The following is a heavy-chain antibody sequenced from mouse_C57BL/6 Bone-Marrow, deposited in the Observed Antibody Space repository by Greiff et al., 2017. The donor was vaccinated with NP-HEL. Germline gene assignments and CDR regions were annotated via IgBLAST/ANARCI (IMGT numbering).Heavy chain of an antibody. V-gene: IGHV1-22*01. D-gene: IGHD1-1*01. J-gene: IGHJ1*03. Sequence: VQLQQSGPELVKPGASVKMSCKASGYTFTDYNMHWVKQSPGKSLEWIGYINPNNGGTSYNQKFKGKATLTVNKSSSTAYMELRSLTSEDSAVYYCARKGRYYYGSSYRYWDFGGWGTGPTVTVAS. CDR1: GYTFTDYN. CDR3: ARKGRYYYGSSYRYWDFGG. CDR2: INPNNGGT.